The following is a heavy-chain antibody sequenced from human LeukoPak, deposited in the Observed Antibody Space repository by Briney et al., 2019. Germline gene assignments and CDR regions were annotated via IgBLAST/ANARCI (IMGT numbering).Heavy chain of an antibody. CDR2: IHHSGST. D-gene: IGHD3-3*01. J-gene: IGHJ4*02. Sequence: SETLSLTCAVSGYSISSGYYWGWIRQPPGKGLEWIGSIHHSGSTYYNPSLKSRVTISVDTSKNQFSLKLSSVTAADTAVYYCARLYDFWSGYELDYWGQGTLVTVSS. V-gene: IGHV4-38-2*01. CDR3: ARLYDFWSGYELDY. CDR1: GYSISSGYY.